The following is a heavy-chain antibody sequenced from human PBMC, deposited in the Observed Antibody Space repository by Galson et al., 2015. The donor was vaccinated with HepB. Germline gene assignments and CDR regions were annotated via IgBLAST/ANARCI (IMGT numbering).Heavy chain of an antibody. CDR3: AKVFPEKTDGWYRQALYYFDS. CDR2: LSGNGDST. J-gene: IGHJ4*02. CDR1: GFAFHSHA. Sequence: SLRLSCAASGFAFHSHAMSWVRQAPGKGLEWISGLSGNGDSTFYVDSVKGRFFISRDNSQNTLFLQMNSLRADDTAIYFCAKVFPEKTDGWYRQALYYFDSWGQGTRVTVSS. D-gene: IGHD6-19*01. V-gene: IGHV3-23*01.